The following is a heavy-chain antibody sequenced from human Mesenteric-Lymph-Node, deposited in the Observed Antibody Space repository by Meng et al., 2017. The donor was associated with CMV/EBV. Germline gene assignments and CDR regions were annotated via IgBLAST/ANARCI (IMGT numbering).Heavy chain of an antibody. J-gene: IGHJ4*02. CDR2: INPNSGGT. Sequence: CKASGYTFTGYYSHWVRQAPGQGLEWMGRINPNSGGTNYAQNFQGRVTMTRDTSISTAYMELSSLRSDDTAIYFCACASRSYYAFDYWGQGTLVTVSS. D-gene: IGHD3-10*01. CDR3: ACASRSYYAFDY. CDR1: GYTFTGYY. V-gene: IGHV1-2*06.